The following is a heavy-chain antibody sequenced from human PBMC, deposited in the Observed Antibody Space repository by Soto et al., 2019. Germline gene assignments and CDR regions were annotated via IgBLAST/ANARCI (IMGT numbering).Heavy chain of an antibody. D-gene: IGHD3-10*01. J-gene: IGHJ4*01. CDR1: GFTFSNYW. Sequence: EVQLVESGGGLVQPGGSLRLSCAASGFTFSNYWMHWVRQAAGKGLVWVSRINRDGCSTTYADSVKGRFTISRDNAKSTLYLRMYSLYYCTRADGSNTAQDYSGHGALVTVSS. CDR3: TAQDY. V-gene: IGHV3-74*01. CDR2: INRDGCST.